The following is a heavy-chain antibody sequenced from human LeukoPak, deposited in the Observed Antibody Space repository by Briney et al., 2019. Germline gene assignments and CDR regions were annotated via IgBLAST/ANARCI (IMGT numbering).Heavy chain of an antibody. J-gene: IGHJ4*02. CDR1: GVSFSGYY. Sequence: SETLSLTCAVYGVSFSGYYWSWIRQPPGKGLEWIGEINHSGSTNYNPSLKSRVTISVDTSKNQFSLKLSSVTAADTAVYYCARRGSYYDYWGQGTLVTVSS. CDR3: ARRGSYYDY. D-gene: IGHD3-16*01. V-gene: IGHV4-34*01. CDR2: INHSGST.